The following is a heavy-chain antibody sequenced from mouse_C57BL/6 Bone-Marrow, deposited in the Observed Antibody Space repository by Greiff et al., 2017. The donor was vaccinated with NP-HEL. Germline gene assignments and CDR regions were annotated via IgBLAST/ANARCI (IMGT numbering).Heavy chain of an antibody. V-gene: IGHV1-78*01. CDR3: ARHIYYDYDRSYAMDY. D-gene: IGHD2-4*01. CDR2: IYPRDGST. Sequence: VQLQQSDAELVKPGASVKISCKVSGYTFTDHTIHWMKQRPEQGLEWIGYIYPRDGSTKYNEKFKGKATLTADKSSSTAYMQLNSLTSEDSAVYFCARHIYYDYDRSYAMDYWGQGTSVTVSS. CDR1: GYTFTDHT. J-gene: IGHJ4*01.